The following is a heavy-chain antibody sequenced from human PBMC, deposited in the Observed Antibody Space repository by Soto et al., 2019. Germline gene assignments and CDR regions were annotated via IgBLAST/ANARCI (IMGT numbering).Heavy chain of an antibody. CDR1: GFTFTTAW. CDR3: TTDSYFPLQLVRFDF. V-gene: IGHV3-15*07. J-gene: IGHJ4*01. CDR2: IKSKNDGGTA. D-gene: IGHD2-2*01. Sequence: GGSLRLSCAASGFTFTTAWISWVRQAPGKGLEWVGRIKSKNDGGTADFAAPVKGRFAISRDDSKNMVDLQMNNLKTEDTAVYYCTTDSYFPLQLVRFDFTGLRPLLTVS.